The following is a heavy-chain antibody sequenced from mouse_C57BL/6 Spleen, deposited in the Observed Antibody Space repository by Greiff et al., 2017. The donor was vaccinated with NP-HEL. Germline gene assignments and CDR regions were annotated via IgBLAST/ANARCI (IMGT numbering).Heavy chain of an antibody. CDR3: AREVDGAWFAY. Sequence: VVESGPGLVKPSQSLSLTCSVTGYSITSGYYWNWIRQFPGNKLEWMGYISYDGSNNYNPSLKNRISITRDTSKNQFFLKLNSVTTEDTATYYCAREVDGAWFAYWGQGTLVTVSA. CDR1: GYSITSGYY. J-gene: IGHJ3*01. CDR2: ISYDGSN. D-gene: IGHD1-2*01. V-gene: IGHV3-6*01.